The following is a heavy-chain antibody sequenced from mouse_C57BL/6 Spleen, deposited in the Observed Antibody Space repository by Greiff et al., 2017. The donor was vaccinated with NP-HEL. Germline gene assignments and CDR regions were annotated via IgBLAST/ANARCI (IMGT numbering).Heavy chain of an antibody. CDR1: GFTFSDYG. J-gene: IGHJ1*03. CDR2: ISSGSSTL. CDR3: ARERTGTRYFDV. Sequence: EVMLVESGGGLVKPGGSLKLSCAASGFTFSDYGMHWVRQAPEKGLEWVAYISSGSSTLYYADTVKGRFTISRDNAKNTLFLQMTSLRSEDTAMYYCARERTGTRYFDVWGTGTTVTVSS. D-gene: IGHD4-1*01. V-gene: IGHV5-17*01.